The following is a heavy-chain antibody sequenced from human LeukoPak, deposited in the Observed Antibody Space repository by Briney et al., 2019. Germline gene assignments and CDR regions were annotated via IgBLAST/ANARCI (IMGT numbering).Heavy chain of an antibody. J-gene: IGHJ5*02. CDR3: ARGSIVLMVYAIGWKNWFDP. CDR2: INHSGST. Sequence: SETLSLTCAVYGGSFSGYYWSWIRQPPGKGLEWIGEINHSGSTNYNPSLKSRVTISVDTSKNQFSLKLSSVTAADTAVYYCARGSIVLMVYAIGWKNWFDPWGQGTLVTVSS. CDR1: GGSFSGYY. V-gene: IGHV4-34*01. D-gene: IGHD2-8*01.